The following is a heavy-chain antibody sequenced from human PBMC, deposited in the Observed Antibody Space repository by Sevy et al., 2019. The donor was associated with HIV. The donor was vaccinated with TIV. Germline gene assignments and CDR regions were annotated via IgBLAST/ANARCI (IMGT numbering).Heavy chain of an antibody. Sequence: GGSLRLSCAASGFTFSSYAMHWVRQAPGKGLEWVAVISYDGSNKYYADSVKGRFTISRENSKNTLYLQMNSLRAEDTAVYYCARDRNSGSRYYFDYWGQGTLVTVSS. V-gene: IGHV3-30-3*01. CDR1: GFTFSSYA. CDR2: ISYDGSNK. J-gene: IGHJ4*02. D-gene: IGHD2-15*01. CDR3: ARDRNSGSRYYFDY.